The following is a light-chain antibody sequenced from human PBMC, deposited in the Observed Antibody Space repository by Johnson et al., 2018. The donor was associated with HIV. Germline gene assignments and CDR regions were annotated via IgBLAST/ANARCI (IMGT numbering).Light chain of an antibody. V-gene: IGLV1-51*02. CDR1: SSNIWDNY. Sequence: QSVLTQPPSVSAAPGQKVSISCSGSSSNIWDNYVSWYQQVPGTATKLLIYEDTKRPSGIPDRFSGSKSGTSATLAITGIQTWDEADYYCETWDNSLSTYVFGTGTKVTVL. J-gene: IGLJ1*01. CDR3: ETWDNSLSTYV. CDR2: EDT.